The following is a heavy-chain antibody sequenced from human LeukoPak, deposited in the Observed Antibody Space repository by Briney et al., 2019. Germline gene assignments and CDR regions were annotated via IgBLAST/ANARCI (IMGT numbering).Heavy chain of an antibody. CDR1: GFTFSSYG. V-gene: IGHV3-30*02. CDR3: AKDRAVLGGATSMDY. D-gene: IGHD1-26*01. CDR2: TRYDGSNK. J-gene: IGHJ4*02. Sequence: GGSLRLSCAAPGFTFSSYGMHWVRQAPGKGLEWEAFTRYDGSNKYYADSVKGRFTISRDNSKNTLYLQMNSLRAEDTAVYYCAKDRAVLGGATSMDYWGQGTLVTVSS.